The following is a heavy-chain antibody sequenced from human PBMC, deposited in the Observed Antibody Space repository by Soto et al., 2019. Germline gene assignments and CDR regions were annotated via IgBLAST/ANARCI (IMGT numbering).Heavy chain of an antibody. CDR3: AKDHTGGNSYYFDS. V-gene: IGHV3-23*01. CDR2: ITTSGGSA. Sequence: GGSLRLSCAASGFTFSSYAMSWVRQAPGKGLEWVSTITTSGGSAYHADSVEGRFTISRANSKNTLYLQMHSLRAEDTALYYYAKDHTGGNSYYFDSWGQGTLVTVSS. CDR1: GFTFSSYA. D-gene: IGHD4-4*01. J-gene: IGHJ4*02.